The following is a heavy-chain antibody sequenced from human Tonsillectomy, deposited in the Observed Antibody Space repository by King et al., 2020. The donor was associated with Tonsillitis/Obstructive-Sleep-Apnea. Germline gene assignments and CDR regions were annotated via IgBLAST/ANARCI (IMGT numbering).Heavy chain of an antibody. J-gene: IGHJ3*02. V-gene: IGHV3-49*04. CDR2: IRSKAYGGTT. CDR1: GFTFGDYA. Sequence: VQLVESGGGLVQPGRSLRLSCTASGFTFGDYAMSWVRQAPGKGLEWVGFIRSKAYGGTTEYAASVKGRFTISRDDSKSIAYLQMNSLKTEDTAVYYCTKEGQWLVRGAFDIWGQGTMVTVSS. CDR3: TKEGQWLVRGAFDI. D-gene: IGHD6-19*01.